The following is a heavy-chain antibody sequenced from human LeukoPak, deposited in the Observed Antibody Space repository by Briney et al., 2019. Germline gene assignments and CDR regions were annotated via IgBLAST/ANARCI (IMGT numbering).Heavy chain of an antibody. CDR2: ISSSDGIT. D-gene: IGHD4-11*01. Sequence: GGSLRLSCAASGFTFSSYAMSWVRQAPGKGLEWVSAISSSDGITYYADSVKGRFTISRDNSKNTLYLQMNSLRAEDTAVYYCSKDQAKDYSNYFDYWGQGTLVTVSS. V-gene: IGHV3-23*01. J-gene: IGHJ4*02. CDR3: SKDQAKDYSNYFDY. CDR1: GFTFSSYA.